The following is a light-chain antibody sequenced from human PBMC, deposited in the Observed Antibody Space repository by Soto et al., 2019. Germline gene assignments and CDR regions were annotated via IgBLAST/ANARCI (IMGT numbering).Light chain of an antibody. V-gene: IGKV3-15*01. CDR2: DAS. J-gene: IGKJ1*01. CDR3: QQYNNWPRT. CDR1: QSVNDN. Sequence: EIVMTQSPATLSVSPGERATLSCRASQSVNDNLAWYQQKPGQAPRLLIYDASTGATGIPARFSGSGSGTEFTLTISSLQSEDFAVYFCQQYNNWPRTFGQGTKGISN.